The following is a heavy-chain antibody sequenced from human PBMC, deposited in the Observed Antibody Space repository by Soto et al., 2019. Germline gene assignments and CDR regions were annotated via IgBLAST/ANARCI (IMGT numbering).Heavy chain of an antibody. CDR1: GFIFSNSW. CDR2: IRYDGGMQ. V-gene: IGHV3-7*03. J-gene: IGHJ1*01. CDR3: ARGDSGSWGF. Sequence: VQLVESGGDLVQPGGSLRLSCTASGFIFSNSWMSWVRQAPGKGLEWVANIRYDGGMQYYVDSVRGRFTISRDNARNSLHLQMNSLRAEDTAVYYCARGDSGSWGFGGQGTVVTVSS. D-gene: IGHD3-22*01.